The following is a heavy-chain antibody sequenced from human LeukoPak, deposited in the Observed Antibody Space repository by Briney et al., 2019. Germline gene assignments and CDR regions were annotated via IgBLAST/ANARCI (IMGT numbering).Heavy chain of an antibody. D-gene: IGHD3-10*01. CDR3: ARAITMVRGVIDWFDP. J-gene: IGHJ5*02. Sequence: KSSETLSLTCTVSGGSISSYYWSWIRQPPGKGLEWIGYIYYSGSTNYNPSLKSRVTISVDTSKNQFSLKLSSVTAADTAVYYCARAITMVRGVIDWFDPWGQGTLVTVSS. V-gene: IGHV4-59*01. CDR2: IYYSGST. CDR1: GGSISSYY.